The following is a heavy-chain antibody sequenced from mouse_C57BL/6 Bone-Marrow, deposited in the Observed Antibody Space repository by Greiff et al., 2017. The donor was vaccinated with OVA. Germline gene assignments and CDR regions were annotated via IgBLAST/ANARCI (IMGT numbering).Heavy chain of an antibody. D-gene: IGHD2-3*01. Sequence: DVKLVESGPGLVKPSQTVFLTCTVTGISITTGNYRWSWIRQFPGNKLEWIGYIYYSGTITYNPSLTSRTTITRDTPKNQFFLEMNSLTAEDTATYYCARGDGYYEAWFAYWGQGTLVTVSA. J-gene: IGHJ3*01. CDR2: IYYSGTI. V-gene: IGHV3-5*01. CDR1: GISITTGNYR. CDR3: ARGDGYYEAWFAY.